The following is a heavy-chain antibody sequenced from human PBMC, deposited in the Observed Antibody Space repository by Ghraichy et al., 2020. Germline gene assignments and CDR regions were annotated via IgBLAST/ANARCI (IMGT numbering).Heavy chain of an antibody. CDR1: GFTFSSYA. D-gene: IGHD3-10*01. Sequence: GGSLRLSCTASGFTFSSYAMSWVRQAPGKGLEWVSAISGSGGSTYYADSVKGRFTISRDNSKNTLYLQMNSLRAEDTAVYYCAKSLWFGELLFDYWGQGTLVTVSS. CDR2: ISGSGGST. CDR3: AKSLWFGELLFDY. J-gene: IGHJ4*02. V-gene: IGHV3-23*01.